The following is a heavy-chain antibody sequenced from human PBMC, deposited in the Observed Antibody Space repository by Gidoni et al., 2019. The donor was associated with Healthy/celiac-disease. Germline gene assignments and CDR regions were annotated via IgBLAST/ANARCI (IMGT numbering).Heavy chain of an antibody. J-gene: IGHJ5*02. CDR3: ARHDRAAAGWFDP. Sequence: QLQLQESGPGLVKPSETLSLTCTVSGGSISSSSYYWGWIRQPPGKGLEWIGSIYYSGSTSYNPSLKSRVTISVDTSKNQFSLKLSSVTAADTAVYYCARHDRAAAGWFDPWGQGTLVTVSS. V-gene: IGHV4-39*01. CDR2: IYYSGST. D-gene: IGHD6-13*01. CDR1: GGSISSSSYY.